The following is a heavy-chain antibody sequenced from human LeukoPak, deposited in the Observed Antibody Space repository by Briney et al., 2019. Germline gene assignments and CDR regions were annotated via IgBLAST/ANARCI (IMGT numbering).Heavy chain of an antibody. J-gene: IGHJ6*02. Sequence: GGPVRLSCGAWGFNLRRWAMRGVGQAAGREGEGVEGVSGSGGYTYYVDSVKCPFTISTDNAKNSLYLQMNSLRAADTAVYYCARDLSDFWSGYPPDGIDVWGQGTTVTVSS. CDR3: ARDLSDFWSGYPPDGIDV. V-gene: IGHV3-23*01. CDR2: VSGSGGYT. D-gene: IGHD3-3*01. CDR1: GFNLRRWA.